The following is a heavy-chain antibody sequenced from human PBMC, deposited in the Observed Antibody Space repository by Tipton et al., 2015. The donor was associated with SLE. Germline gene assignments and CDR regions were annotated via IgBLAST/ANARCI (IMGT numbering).Heavy chain of an antibody. D-gene: IGHD2-8*02. CDR3: ARRSWWGQGAFDI. V-gene: IGHV4-61*02. CDR2: IYVSGVT. CDR1: GGSISSPYSY. J-gene: IGHJ3*02. Sequence: TLSLTCTVSGGSISSPYSYWSWIRQPAGKGLEWIGRIYVSGVTNYNPSLKSRVAISIDTSKNHFSLRLSSVTAADTAVYYCARRSWWGQGAFDIWGQGTMVTVSS.